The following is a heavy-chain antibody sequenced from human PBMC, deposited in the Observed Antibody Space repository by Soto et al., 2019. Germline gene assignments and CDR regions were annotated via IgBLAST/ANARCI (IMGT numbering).Heavy chain of an antibody. CDR2: IVPPLGRV. Sequence: QVQLVQSGAEVKKPGSSVKVSCKTSGGIFRRHPIDWVRQAPGQVIEWMGGIVPPLGRVIYPRDSRGRVTIYADELTKTSYLELSGLTSEDTAVYYCARPRTYDYEICSYYGHHFDDLRQGTLVTVSS. CDR3: ARPRTYDYEICSYYGHHFDD. J-gene: IGHJ4*02. D-gene: IGHD3-22*01. V-gene: IGHV1-69*01. CDR1: GGIFRRHP.